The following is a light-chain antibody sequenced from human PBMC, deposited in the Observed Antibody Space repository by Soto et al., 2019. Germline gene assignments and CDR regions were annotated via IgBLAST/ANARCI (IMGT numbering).Light chain of an antibody. CDR1: QSVSSNH. CDR3: QQYSSSRT. CDR2: AGS. J-gene: IGKJ1*01. V-gene: IGKV3-20*01. Sequence: IVCTASQGTLCLSTGERATLSCRASQSVSSNHLAWYQQKPGPATRLLIYAGSSRATGLPVSFSCSGSETDSPPTISRLAPEDSAVYYCQQYSSSRTFGQGTKVDIK.